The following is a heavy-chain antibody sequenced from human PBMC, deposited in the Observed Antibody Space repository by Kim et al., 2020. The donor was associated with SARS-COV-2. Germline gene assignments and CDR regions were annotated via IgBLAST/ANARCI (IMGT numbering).Heavy chain of an antibody. CDR1: GFTFSNSC. CDR3: TGPGYRSRGSKDAFDI. J-gene: IGHJ3*02. V-gene: IGHV3-15*01. Sequence: GGSLRLSCAASGFTFSNSCMSWVRQAPGKGLEWVGRIRSKTDSWTTDYAAPVKGRFTISRDDSKNTLYLQMNSLKTEDTAVYYCTGPGYRSRGSKDAFDIWGQGTMVTVSS. CDR2: IRSKTDSWTT. D-gene: IGHD6-13*01.